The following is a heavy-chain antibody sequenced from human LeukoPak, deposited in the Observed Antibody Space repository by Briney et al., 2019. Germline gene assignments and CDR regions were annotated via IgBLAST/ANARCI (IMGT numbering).Heavy chain of an antibody. Sequence: GGSLRLSCAASGFTFSSYSMNWVRQAPGKGLEWVSSISSSSSYIYYADSMKGRITISRDNAKNSLYLQMDSLKAEDTAVYYCARDVNYSGSGSYFDAFDIWGPGTTVTVSS. CDR3: ARDVNYSGSGSYFDAFDI. D-gene: IGHD3-10*01. CDR1: GFTFSSYS. J-gene: IGHJ3*02. CDR2: ISSSSSYI. V-gene: IGHV3-21*01.